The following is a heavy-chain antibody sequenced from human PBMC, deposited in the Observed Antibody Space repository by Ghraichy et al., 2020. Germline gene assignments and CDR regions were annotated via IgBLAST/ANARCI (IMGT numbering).Heavy chain of an antibody. Sequence: GGSLRLSCAASGVTFSNYGMHWVRQAPGKGLEWVAVMWNDGGNKYYADPVKGRFTISRDNSKNTLYLQMNSLRAEDTAMYYCARALIGTYYYYGMDVWGQGTTVTVSS. D-gene: IGHD1-26*01. CDR3: ARALIGTYYYYGMDV. V-gene: IGHV3-33*01. J-gene: IGHJ6*02. CDR1: GVTFSNYG. CDR2: MWNDGGNK.